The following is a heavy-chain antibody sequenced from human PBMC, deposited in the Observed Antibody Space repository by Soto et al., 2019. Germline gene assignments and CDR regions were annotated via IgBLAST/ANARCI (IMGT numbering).Heavy chain of an antibody. CDR1: GGSIISGGYY. Sequence: QVQLQESGPGLVKPSQTLSLTCTVSGGSIISGGYYWSWIRQHPGKGLEWIGYIYYIGSTYYNPSLKSRVTISVDTSKNQFSLKLSSVTAADTAVYYCARGHNYYDSSGYYPIDYWGQGTLVTVSS. V-gene: IGHV4-31*03. D-gene: IGHD3-22*01. CDR3: ARGHNYYDSSGYYPIDY. CDR2: IYYIGST. J-gene: IGHJ4*02.